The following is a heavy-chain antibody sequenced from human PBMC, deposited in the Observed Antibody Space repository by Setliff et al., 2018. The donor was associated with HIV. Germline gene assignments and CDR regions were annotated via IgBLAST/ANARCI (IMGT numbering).Heavy chain of an antibody. D-gene: IGHD4-17*01. CDR2: ISPYNGHT. CDR1: GYTFTTYD. CDR3: ARTDYGGNSGVNYFDY. V-gene: IGHV1-18*01. Sequence: ASVKVSCKASGYTFTTYDITWVRQAPGQGLEWLGWISPYNGHTNFAQKFQGRVTMTTDTATSTAYMAVRSLRSDDTAVYYCARTDYGGNSGVNYFDYRGQGSLVTVSS. J-gene: IGHJ4*02.